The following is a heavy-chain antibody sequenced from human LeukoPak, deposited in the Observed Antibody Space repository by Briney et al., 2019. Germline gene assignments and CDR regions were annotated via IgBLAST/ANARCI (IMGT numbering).Heavy chain of an antibody. D-gene: IGHD1-14*01. Sequence: PSETLSLTCTVSGGSISSYYWSWIRQPPGKGLEWIGYIYYSGSTNYNPSLKSRVTISVDTSKNQFPLKLSSVTAADTAVYYCARDSRMTGARPFAYYMDVWGKGTTVTVSS. J-gene: IGHJ6*03. V-gene: IGHV4-59*01. CDR2: IYYSGST. CDR3: ARDSRMTGARPFAYYMDV. CDR1: GGSISSYY.